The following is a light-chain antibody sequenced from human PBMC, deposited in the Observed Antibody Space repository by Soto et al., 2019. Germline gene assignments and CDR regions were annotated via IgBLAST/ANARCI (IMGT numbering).Light chain of an antibody. Sequence: QSVLTQPRSVSGSPGQSVTISCTGTSSDVGGYNYVSWYQQHPGKAPKLIIYAVSGRPSGVPDRFSGSKSGTSATLGITGLQPGDEADYYCGTWDSSLSAAQGVFGGGTKLTLL. CDR3: GTWDSSLSAAQGV. CDR2: AVS. J-gene: IGLJ2*01. CDR1: SSDVGGYNY. V-gene: IGLV2-11*01.